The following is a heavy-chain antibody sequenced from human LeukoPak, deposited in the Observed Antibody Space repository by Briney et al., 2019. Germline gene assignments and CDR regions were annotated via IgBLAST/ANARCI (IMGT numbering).Heavy chain of an antibody. V-gene: IGHV1-8*01. CDR2: MNPNSGNT. CDR3: ATRRDGYKLNAFDI. J-gene: IGHJ3*02. Sequence: ASVKVSCKASGYTFTSYDINWVRQATGQGLEWMGWMNPNSGNTGYAQKFQGRVTMTRNTSISTAYMELSSLRSEDTAVYYCATRRDGYKLNAFDIWGQGTMVTVSS. D-gene: IGHD5-24*01. CDR1: GYTFTSYD.